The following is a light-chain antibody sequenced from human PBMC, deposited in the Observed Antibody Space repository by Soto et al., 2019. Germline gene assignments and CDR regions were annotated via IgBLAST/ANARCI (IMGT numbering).Light chain of an antibody. CDR3: QQYNNWPWT. J-gene: IGKJ1*01. CDR1: QTVSSR. V-gene: IGKV3-15*01. CDR2: GAS. Sequence: EIVLTQSPDTLSLSPGERATLSCRASQTVSSRLAWYQHKPGQAPRLLIYGASTRATGIPARFSGSGPGTEFTLTISSLQSEDFAVYYCQQYNNWPWTFGQGTKV.